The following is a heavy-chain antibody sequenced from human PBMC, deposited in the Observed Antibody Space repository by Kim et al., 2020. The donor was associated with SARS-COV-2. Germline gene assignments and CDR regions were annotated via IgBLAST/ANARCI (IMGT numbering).Heavy chain of an antibody. J-gene: IGHJ6*02. Sequence: GGSLRLSCAASGFTFSSYAMHWVRQAPGKGLEWVAVISYDGSNKYYADSVKGRFTISRDNSKNTLYLQMNSLRAEDTAVYYCASSAAQYYDILTGYYRPYYYYGMDVWGQGTTVTVSS. D-gene: IGHD3-9*01. V-gene: IGHV3-30-3*01. CDR3: ASSAAQYYDILTGYYRPYYYYGMDV. CDR2: ISYDGSNK. CDR1: GFTFSSYA.